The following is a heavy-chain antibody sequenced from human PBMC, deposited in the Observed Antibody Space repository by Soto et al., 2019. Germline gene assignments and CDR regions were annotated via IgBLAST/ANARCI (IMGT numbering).Heavy chain of an antibody. D-gene: IGHD2-15*01. CDR1: GGYISNGYYY. V-gene: IGHV4-31*03. CDR2: TYHSGRT. CDR3: ARWVEVSLDYFDS. J-gene: IGHJ4*02. Sequence: SETLSLTCTVSGGYISNGYYYWSWVRQNPGKGLEWIGHTYHSGRTYYNPSLKSRVTISVDTSKNQFSLNLSSVTAADTAVYYCARWVEVSLDYFDSWGQGTPVTVSS.